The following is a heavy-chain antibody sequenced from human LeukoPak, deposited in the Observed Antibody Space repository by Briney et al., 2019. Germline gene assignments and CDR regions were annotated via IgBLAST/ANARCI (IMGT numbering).Heavy chain of an antibody. CDR3: MRMRLASPGNVY. Sequence: PGGSLRLSCAASGFTFSNYALHWVRQAPGKGLEWVSVVSHTGNTTYYADSVKGRFTISRDNSKNTLYLQMNSLTPDDTAIYYFMRMRLASPGNVYWGQGTLVSVSS. CDR2: VSHTGNTT. V-gene: IGHV3-30*04. J-gene: IGHJ4*02. D-gene: IGHD6-13*01. CDR1: GFTFSNYA.